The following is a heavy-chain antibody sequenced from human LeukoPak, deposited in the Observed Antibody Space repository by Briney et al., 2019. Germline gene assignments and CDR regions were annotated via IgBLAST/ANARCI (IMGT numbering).Heavy chain of an antibody. V-gene: IGHV3-30*18. D-gene: IGHD4-23*01. CDR1: GFTFSSYG. J-gene: IGHJ6*02. CDR2: ISYDGSNK. Sequence: PGRSLRLSCAASGFTFSSYGMHWVRQAPGKGLEWVAVISYDGSNKYYADSVKGRFTISRDNSKNTLYLQMNSLRAEDTAVYYCAKELLVFYGGNPDVYYYYYYGMDVWGQGTTVTVSS. CDR3: AKELLVFYGGNPDVYYYYYYGMDV.